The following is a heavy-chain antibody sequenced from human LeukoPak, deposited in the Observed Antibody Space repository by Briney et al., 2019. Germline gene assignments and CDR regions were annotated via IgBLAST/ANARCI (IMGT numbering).Heavy chain of an antibody. V-gene: IGHV3-21*01. CDR3: ARDSFLTGYLDV. J-gene: IGHJ6*02. CDR1: GFTFSSYS. CDR2: ISSSSSSYI. D-gene: IGHD3-9*01. Sequence: PGGSLRLSCAASGFTFSSYSMNWVRQAPGKGLEWVSSISSSSSSYIYYADSVKGRFTISRDNAKNSLYLQMNSLRAEDTAVYYCARDSFLTGYLDVWGQGTTVTVSS.